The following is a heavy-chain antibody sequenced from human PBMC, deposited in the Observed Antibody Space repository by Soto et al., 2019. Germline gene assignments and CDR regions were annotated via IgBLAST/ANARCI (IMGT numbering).Heavy chain of an antibody. Sequence: PGKGLEWVSAISGSGGSKYYADSVKGRFTISRDNSKNTLYLQMNSLRAEDTAVYYCAKAVGSNYYSYMDVWGKGTTVTVSS. J-gene: IGHJ6*03. V-gene: IGHV3-23*01. D-gene: IGHD5-12*01. CDR3: AKAVGSNYYSYMDV. CDR2: ISGSGGSK.